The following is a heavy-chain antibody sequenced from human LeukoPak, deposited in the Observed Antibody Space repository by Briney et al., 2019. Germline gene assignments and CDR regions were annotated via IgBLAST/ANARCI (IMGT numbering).Heavy chain of an antibody. V-gene: IGHV3-7*03. D-gene: IGHD2-2*01. Sequence: GGSLRLSCAASGFTFSSYWMSWVRQAPGKGLEWVANIKQDGSEKYYVDSVKGRFTISRDNAKNSLYLQMNSLRAEDTAVYYCARQYCSSTSCSYHYFDYWGQGTLVTVSS. CDR1: GFTFSSYW. CDR2: IKQDGSEK. CDR3: ARQYCSSTSCSYHYFDY. J-gene: IGHJ4*02.